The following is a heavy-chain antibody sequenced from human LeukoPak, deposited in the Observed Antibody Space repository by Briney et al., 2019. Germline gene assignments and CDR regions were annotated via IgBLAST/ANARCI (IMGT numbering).Heavy chain of an antibody. D-gene: IGHD3-10*01. Sequence: SVKVSCKASGGTFSSYAISWVRQAPGQGLEWMGRSIPILGIANYAQKFQGRVTITADKSTSTAYMELSSLRSEDTAVYYCAKGEVWFGRGYGMDVWGQGTTVTVSS. CDR3: AKGEVWFGRGYGMDV. V-gene: IGHV1-69*04. CDR1: GGTFSSYA. CDR2: SIPILGIA. J-gene: IGHJ6*02.